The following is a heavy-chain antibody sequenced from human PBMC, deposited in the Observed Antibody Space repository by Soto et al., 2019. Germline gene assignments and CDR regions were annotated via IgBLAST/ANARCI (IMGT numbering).Heavy chain of an antibody. CDR1: GGSISSSSYY. D-gene: IGHD2-15*01. J-gene: IGHJ4*02. Sequence: XXTLSLPFTVSGGSISSSSYYWGLIRQPPGKGLEWIGSIYYSGSTYYNPSLKSRVTISVDTSKNQFSLKLSYVTAADTAVYYCARHTPAISISDHWGQGTLVTVSS. CDR2: IYYSGST. CDR3: ARHTPAISISDH. V-gene: IGHV4-39*01.